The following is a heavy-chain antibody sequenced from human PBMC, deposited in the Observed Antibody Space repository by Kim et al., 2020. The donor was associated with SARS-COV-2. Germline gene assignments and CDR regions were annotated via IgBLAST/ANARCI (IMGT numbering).Heavy chain of an antibody. J-gene: IGHJ2*01. CDR3: ATAYCGGDCYYHWYFDL. CDR2: FDPEDGET. Sequence: ASVKVSCKVSGYTLTELSMHWVRQAPGKGLEWMGGFDPEDGETIYAQKFQGRVTMTEDTSTDTAYMELSSLRSEDTAVYYCATAYCGGDCYYHWYFDLWGRGTLVTVSS. CDR1: GYTLTELS. D-gene: IGHD2-21*02. V-gene: IGHV1-24*01.